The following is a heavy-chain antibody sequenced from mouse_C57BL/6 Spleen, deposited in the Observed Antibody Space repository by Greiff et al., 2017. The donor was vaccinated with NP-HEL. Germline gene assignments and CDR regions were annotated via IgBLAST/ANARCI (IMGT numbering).Heavy chain of an antibody. V-gene: IGHV1-52*01. Sequence: QVQLHQPGAELVRPGSSVKLSCKASGYTFTSYWMHWVKQRPIQGLEWIGNIDPSDSETHYNQKFKDKATLTVDKSSSTAYMQLSSLTSEDSAVYYCARNYYGSSPYYAMDYWGQGTSVTVSS. CDR3: ARNYYGSSPYYAMDY. J-gene: IGHJ4*01. CDR1: GYTFTSYW. D-gene: IGHD1-1*01. CDR2: IDPSDSET.